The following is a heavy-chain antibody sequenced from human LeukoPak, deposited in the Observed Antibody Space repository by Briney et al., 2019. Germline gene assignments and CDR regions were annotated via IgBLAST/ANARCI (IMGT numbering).Heavy chain of an antibody. CDR1: GFTFDDYA. CDR3: AKGSSGWYGNFDY. Sequence: TGGSLRLSCAASGFTFDDYAMHWVRQAPGKGLEWVSAISGSGGSTYYADSVKGRFTISRDNSKNTLYLQMNSLRAEDTAVYYCAKGSSGWYGNFDYWGQGTLVTVSS. CDR2: ISGSGGST. D-gene: IGHD6-19*01. J-gene: IGHJ4*02. V-gene: IGHV3-23*01.